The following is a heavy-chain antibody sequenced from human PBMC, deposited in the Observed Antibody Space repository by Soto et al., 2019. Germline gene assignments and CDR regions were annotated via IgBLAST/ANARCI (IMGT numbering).Heavy chain of an antibody. CDR3: ARANYFESSGPFDY. CDR1: GGSISSYY. J-gene: IGHJ4*02. Sequence: ASETLSLTCTVSGGSISSYYWSWIRQPPGKGLEWIGYIYYSGSTNYNPSLKSRVTISVDTSKNQFSLKLNSVTAADTAVYYCARANYFESSGPFDYWGPGTLVTVSS. D-gene: IGHD3-22*01. V-gene: IGHV4-59*12. CDR2: IYYSGST.